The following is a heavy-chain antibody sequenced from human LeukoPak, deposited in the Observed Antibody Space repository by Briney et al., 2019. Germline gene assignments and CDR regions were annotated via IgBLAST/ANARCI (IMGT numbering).Heavy chain of an antibody. V-gene: IGHV3-48*03. CDR3: ARFYSSWEGNYFDY. CDR1: GFTFSSYE. Sequence: GGSLRLSCAASGFTFSSYEMNWVRQAPGKGLEWVSYISSSGSTIYYADSVKGRFTISRDNAKNSLYLQMNSLRAEDTAVYYCARFYSSWEGNYFDYWGQGTLVTVSS. J-gene: IGHJ4*02. CDR2: ISSSGSTI. D-gene: IGHD6-13*01.